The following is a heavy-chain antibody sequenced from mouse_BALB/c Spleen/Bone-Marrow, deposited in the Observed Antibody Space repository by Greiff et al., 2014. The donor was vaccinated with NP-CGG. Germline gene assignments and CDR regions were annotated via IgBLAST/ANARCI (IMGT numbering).Heavy chain of an antibody. V-gene: IGHV14-3*02. CDR2: IVPANGNT. D-gene: IGHD1-1*01. J-gene: IGHJ3*01. Sequence: VQLQQSGAELVKPGASVKLSCTASGFNIKDTYMHWVKQRPEQGLEWIGRIVPANGNTKYDPKFQGKATITADTSSNTAYLQLSSLTSEDTAVYYCAPYYYGSSQFAYWGQGTLVTVSA. CDR3: APYYYGSSQFAY. CDR1: GFNIKDTY.